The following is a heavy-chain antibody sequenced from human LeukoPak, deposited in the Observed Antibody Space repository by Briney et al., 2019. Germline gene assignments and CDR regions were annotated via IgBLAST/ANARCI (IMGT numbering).Heavy chain of an antibody. V-gene: IGHV3-48*03. CDR1: GFTFSSYE. CDR3: AELGITMIGGV. CDR2: ISSSGSTI. D-gene: IGHD3-10*02. J-gene: IGHJ6*04. Sequence: GGSLRLSCAASGFTFSSYEMNWVRQAPGKGLEWVSYISSSGSTIYYADSMKVRLTISRDNAKNSLYLQMNSLRAEDTAVYYCAELGITMIGGVWGKGTTVTISS.